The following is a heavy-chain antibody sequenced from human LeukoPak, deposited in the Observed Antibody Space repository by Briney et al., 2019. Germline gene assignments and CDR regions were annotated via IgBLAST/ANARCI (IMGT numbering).Heavy chain of an antibody. CDR1: GFTFSKYT. CDR3: AKDFTPDGIWDIDY. CDR2: IYGGGSGST. V-gene: IGHV3-23*01. Sequence: GGSLRLSCVASGFTFSKYTMSWVRQAPGKGLEWVSGIYGGGSGSTFYAESVKGRFTISRDNSKNTLYLQMNSLRDEDTAIYYCAKDFTPDGIWDIDYWGRETLITVSS. J-gene: IGHJ4*02. D-gene: IGHD1-20*01.